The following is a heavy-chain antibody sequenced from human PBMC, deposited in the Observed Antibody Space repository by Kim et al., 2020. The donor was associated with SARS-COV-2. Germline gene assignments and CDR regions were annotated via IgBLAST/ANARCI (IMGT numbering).Heavy chain of an antibody. D-gene: IGHD5-12*01. CDR2: IKSNTDGGTT. J-gene: IGHJ4*02. CDR1: GFTFTNAW. CDR3: STLQMATILPDY. Sequence: GGSLRLSCAASGFTFTNAWMSWVRQAPGKGLEWVGRIKSNTDGGTTDYAAPVQGRFTISRDDSINTLYLQMNSLKTEDTAVYYCSTLQMATILPDYWGQGTPVTVSS. V-gene: IGHV3-15*01.